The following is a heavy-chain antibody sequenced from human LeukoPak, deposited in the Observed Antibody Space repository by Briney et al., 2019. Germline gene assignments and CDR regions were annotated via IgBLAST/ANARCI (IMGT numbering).Heavy chain of an antibody. CDR1: GFTFSSYA. Sequence: GGSLRLSCAASGFTFSSYAMSWVRQAPGKGLEWVSAISGSGGSTYSADSVKGRFTISRDNSKNTLYLQMNSLRAGDTAVYYCAKDRVDYYDSSGYNNWFDPWGQGTLVTVSS. CDR2: ISGSGGST. V-gene: IGHV3-23*01. CDR3: AKDRVDYYDSSGYNNWFDP. D-gene: IGHD3-22*01. J-gene: IGHJ5*02.